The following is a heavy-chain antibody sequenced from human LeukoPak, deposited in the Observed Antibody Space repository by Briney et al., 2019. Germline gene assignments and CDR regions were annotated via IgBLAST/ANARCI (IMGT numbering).Heavy chain of an antibody. CDR1: GYTFTGYY. Sequence: ASVKVSCKASGYTFTGYYMHWVRQAPGQGLEWMGWINPNSGGTNYAQKFQGRLTVTTDTSISTAYMDLSRLRSDDTAVYYCARSRGSWYHLDHWGQGTLVTVSS. D-gene: IGHD6-13*01. V-gene: IGHV1-2*02. CDR3: ARSRGSWYHLDH. CDR2: INPNSGGT. J-gene: IGHJ5*02.